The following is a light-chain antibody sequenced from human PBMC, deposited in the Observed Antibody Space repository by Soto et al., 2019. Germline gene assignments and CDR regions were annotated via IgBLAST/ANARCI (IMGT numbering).Light chain of an antibody. CDR3: QQRSNWPGT. J-gene: IGKJ1*01. V-gene: IGKV3-11*01. Sequence: EILLTQSPVTLSSSPGERATLTCRASQSVSSYLAWYQQKPGKAPRLLIYDASNLESGVPSRFSGSGSGTDFTLTISSLEPEDFAVYYCQQRSNWPGTFGQGTKVDIK. CDR1: QSVSSY. CDR2: DAS.